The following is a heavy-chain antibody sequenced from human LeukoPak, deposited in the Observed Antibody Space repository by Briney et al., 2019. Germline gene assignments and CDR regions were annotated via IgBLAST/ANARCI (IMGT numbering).Heavy chain of an antibody. CDR1: GFTFSSYG. CDR2: IWYDGSNK. CDR3: ARATGTTRRQVDY. D-gene: IGHD1-7*01. Sequence: GGSLRLSCAASGFTFSSYGMHWVRQAPGKGLEWVAVIWYDGSNKYYADSVKGRFTISRDNSKNTLYLQMNSLRAEDTAVYYCARATGTTRRQVDYWGQGTLVTISS. V-gene: IGHV3-33*01. J-gene: IGHJ4*02.